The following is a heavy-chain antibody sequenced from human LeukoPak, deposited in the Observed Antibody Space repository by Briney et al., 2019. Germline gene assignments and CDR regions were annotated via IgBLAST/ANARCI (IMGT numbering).Heavy chain of an antibody. J-gene: IGHJ4*02. CDR2: IRYDGSNK. D-gene: IGHD6-19*01. CDR1: GFTFSSYG. V-gene: IGHV3-30*02. Sequence: GGSLRLSCAASGFTFSSYGMHWVRQAPGKGLEWVAFIRYDGSNKYYADSVKGRFTISRDNSKNTLYLQMNSLRAEDTAVYYCARDPSGYSSGWYSYPDYWGQGTLVTVSS. CDR3: ARDPSGYSSGWYSYPDY.